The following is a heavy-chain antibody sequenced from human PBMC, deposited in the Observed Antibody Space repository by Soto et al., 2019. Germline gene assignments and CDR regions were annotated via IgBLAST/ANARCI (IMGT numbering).Heavy chain of an antibody. V-gene: IGHV3-23*01. CDR3: AKGRDYDFWSGAREYFQH. CDR1: GFTFSSYA. CDR2: ISNSGGST. J-gene: IGHJ1*01. D-gene: IGHD3-3*01. Sequence: GGSLRLSCAASGFTFSSYAMTWVRQAPGKGLEWVSTISNSGGSTYYADSVKGRFTISRDNSKNTLYLQMNSLRAEDTAVYYCAKGRDYDFWSGAREYFQHWGQGTLVTVSS.